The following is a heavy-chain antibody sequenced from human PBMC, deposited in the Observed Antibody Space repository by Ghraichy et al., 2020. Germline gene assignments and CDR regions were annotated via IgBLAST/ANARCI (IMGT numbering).Heavy chain of an antibody. J-gene: IGHJ4*02. Sequence: GGSLTLSCAASGFTFSSFWMSWVRQAPGKGLEWVANIKQDGSAKYYVDSVKGRFTISRDNVKNSLYLQMNSLRADDTAVYYCARDSDFDCWGQGTLVTVSS. CDR3: ARDSDFDC. CDR2: IKQDGSAK. V-gene: IGHV3-7*03. CDR1: GFTFSSFW.